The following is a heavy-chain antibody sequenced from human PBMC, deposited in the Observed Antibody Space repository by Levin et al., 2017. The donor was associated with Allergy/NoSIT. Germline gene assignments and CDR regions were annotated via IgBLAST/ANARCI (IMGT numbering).Heavy chain of an antibody. CDR3: ARDRHHRLTSGWYVFAY. CDR2: IIPMFGRA. D-gene: IGHD6-19*01. V-gene: IGHV1-69*13. Sequence: ASVKVSCKASGGSFSSSAIAWVRQAPGQRLEWMGGIIPMFGRADYEQKFQDRLTITADESTSRVYMELTSLRSEDTAVYYCARDRHHRLTSGWYVFAYWGQGTLVTVSS. CDR1: GGSFSSSA. J-gene: IGHJ4*02.